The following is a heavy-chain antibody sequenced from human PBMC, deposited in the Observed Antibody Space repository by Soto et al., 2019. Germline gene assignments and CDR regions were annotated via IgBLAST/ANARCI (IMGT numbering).Heavy chain of an antibody. V-gene: IGHV1-2*02. CDR1: GYTFTGYY. CDR3: AKGGAIVAAGTRAYLYNAMDV. CDR2: INPNSGDT. D-gene: IGHD1-26*01. J-gene: IGHJ6*02. Sequence: ASVKVSCKASGYTFTGYYVHWVRQAPGQGLEWMGWINPNSGDTYLAQRFQGRVTMNRDTSVGTAYMELRGLTSDDTAEYYCAKGGAIVAAGTRAYLYNAMDVWGQGTTVTVSS.